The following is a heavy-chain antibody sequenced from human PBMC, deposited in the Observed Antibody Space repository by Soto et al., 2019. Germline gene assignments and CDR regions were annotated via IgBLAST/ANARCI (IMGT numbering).Heavy chain of an antibody. J-gene: IGHJ4*02. CDR1: GGSISSGGYY. CDR3: ARDGGGWYSKSFDY. V-gene: IGHV4-31*03. CDR2: IYYSGST. D-gene: IGHD6-19*01. Sequence: SETLSLTCTVSGGSISSGGYYWSWIRQHPGKGLEWIGYIYYSGSTYYNPSLKSRVTISVDTSKNQFSLKLSSVTAADTAVYYCARDGGGWYSKSFDYWGQGTLVTVSS.